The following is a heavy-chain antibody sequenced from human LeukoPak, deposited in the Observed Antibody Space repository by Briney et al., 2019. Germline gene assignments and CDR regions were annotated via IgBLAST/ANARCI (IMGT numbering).Heavy chain of an antibody. Sequence: AGGSLRLSCAGSGFTFSNYAMIWVRQAPEKGLEWVSAITGSGGNRFYAGSVKGRFTISRDNSKNTLYLQMNSLRGDDTAVYYCAKDPNGDYIGAFDFQRWGQGTQVTVSS. V-gene: IGHV3-23*01. CDR3: AKDPNGDYIGAFDFQR. D-gene: IGHD4-17*01. J-gene: IGHJ1*01. CDR1: GFTFSNYA. CDR2: ITGSGGNR.